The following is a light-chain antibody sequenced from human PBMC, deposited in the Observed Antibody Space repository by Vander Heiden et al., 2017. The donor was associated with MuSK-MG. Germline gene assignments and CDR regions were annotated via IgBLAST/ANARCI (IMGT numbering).Light chain of an antibody. J-gene: IGLJ3*02. CDR3: SSYAGHNRV. CDR1: SSGLGNYNF. CDR2: EVN. Sequence: QSALTQPPSASGSPGQSVTISCTGTSSGLGNYNFVSWYQHHPGKAPKLMIYEVNKRPSGVPDRFSGSKSGNTASLTVSGLQAEDEADYYCSSYAGHNRVFGGGTKLTVL. V-gene: IGLV2-8*01.